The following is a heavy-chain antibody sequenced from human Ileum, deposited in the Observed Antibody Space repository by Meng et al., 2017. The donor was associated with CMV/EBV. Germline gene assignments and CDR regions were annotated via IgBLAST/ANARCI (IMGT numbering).Heavy chain of an antibody. CDR3: VRYLVRGWGYDI. CDR2: IHPNTGDT. J-gene: IGHJ4*02. D-gene: IGHD6-19*01. CDR1: GYAFTSFY. V-gene: IGHV1-2*02. Sequence: QGELAVSGAGVEYPGASVKVSCKASGYAFTSFYIHWVRQTPAQGLEWMGGIHPNTGDTKYAQKFWGRFNMTRATSINTAYMELNSLTSDDTAVYYCVRYLVRGWGYDIWGQGTLVTVSS.